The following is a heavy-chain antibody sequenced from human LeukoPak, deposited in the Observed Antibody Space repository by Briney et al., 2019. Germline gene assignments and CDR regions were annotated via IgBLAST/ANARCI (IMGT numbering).Heavy chain of an antibody. J-gene: IGHJ4*02. CDR3: ARGSGYYTAFDY. CDR1: GYTFTNYG. CDR2: ISTYNGNT. D-gene: IGHD3-3*01. V-gene: IGHV1-18*01. Sequence: GASVKVSCKASGYTFTNYGISWVRQAPGQGLEWMGWISTYNGNTHYTQKLQGRVTMTTDTSTSTAYMELRSLRSDDTAVYYCARGSGYYTAFDYWGQGTLVTVSS.